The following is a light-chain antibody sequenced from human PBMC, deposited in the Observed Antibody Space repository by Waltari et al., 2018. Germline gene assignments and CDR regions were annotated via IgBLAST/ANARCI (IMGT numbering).Light chain of an antibody. CDR2: DVS. CDR3: CSFAGSHTYVV. CDR1: SSDVGGYNY. Sequence: QSALTQPPSASGSPGQSVTISCTGTSSDVGGYNYVSWYQQHPGKAPKLVIYDVSKRPSGVPDRFSGSKSGNTASLPISGLQTEDEADYYCCSFAGSHTYVVFGGGTKLTVL. J-gene: IGLJ2*01. V-gene: IGLV2-11*01.